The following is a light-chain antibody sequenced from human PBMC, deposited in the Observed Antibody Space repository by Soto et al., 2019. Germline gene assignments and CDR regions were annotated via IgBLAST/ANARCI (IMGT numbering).Light chain of an antibody. CDR1: QSVSSTY. CDR3: QQYGSGFT. CDR2: GAS. J-gene: IGKJ3*01. V-gene: IGKV3-20*01. Sequence: EAVLTQSPGTLSLSPGERATLSCRASQSVSSTYFAWYQQKPGQARRLLISGASNRATGIPDRFSGGGSGTDFTLTISRLEPEDFAVYFCQQYGSGFTFGPGTTVDV.